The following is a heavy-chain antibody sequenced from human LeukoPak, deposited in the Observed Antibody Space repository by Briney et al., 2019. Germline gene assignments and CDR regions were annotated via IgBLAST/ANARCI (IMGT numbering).Heavy chain of an antibody. CDR2: IYYSGST. D-gene: IGHD3-10*01. CDR1: GGSISSYY. V-gene: IGHV4-59*01. J-gene: IGHJ6*03. Sequence: SETLSLTCTVSGGSISSYYWSWIRQPPGKGLEWIGYIYYSGSTNYNPSLKSRVTISVDTSKNQFSLKLSSVTAADTAVYYCARGAFEWFGELLFSGGIYYYYMDVWGKGTTVTISS. CDR3: ARGAFEWFGELLFSGGIYYYYMDV.